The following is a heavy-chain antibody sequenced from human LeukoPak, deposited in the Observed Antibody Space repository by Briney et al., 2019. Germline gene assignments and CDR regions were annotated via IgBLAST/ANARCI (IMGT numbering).Heavy chain of an antibody. D-gene: IGHD3-3*01. Sequence: SGGSLRLSCAASGFTFSNAWMSWVRQAPGKGLEWVGRIKSKTDGGTTDYAAPVKGRFTISRDDSKNTLYLQMNSLKTEDTAVYYCTTQLYDFWSGYRSSPLWWGQGTLVTVSS. CDR1: GFTFSNAW. CDR2: IKSKTDGGTT. CDR3: TTQLYDFWSGYRSSPLW. J-gene: IGHJ4*02. V-gene: IGHV3-15*01.